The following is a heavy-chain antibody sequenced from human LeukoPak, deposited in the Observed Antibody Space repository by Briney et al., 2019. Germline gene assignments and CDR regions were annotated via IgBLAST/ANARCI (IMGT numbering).Heavy chain of an antibody. V-gene: IGHV4-34*01. CDR3: ARTDSRVTTENYFDY. J-gene: IGHJ4*02. CDR2: INHSGST. CDR1: GGSFSGYY. D-gene: IGHD4-11*01. Sequence: SETLSLTCAVYGGSFSGYYWSWIRQPPGKGLEWIGEINHSGSTNYHPSLKSRVTISVDTSKNQFYLKLSSVTAADTAVYYCARTDSRVTTENYFDYWGQGTLVTVSS.